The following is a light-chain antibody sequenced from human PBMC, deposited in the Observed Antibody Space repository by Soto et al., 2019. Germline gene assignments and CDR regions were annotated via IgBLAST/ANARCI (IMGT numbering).Light chain of an antibody. Sequence: EIVLTQSPATLSLSPGERATLSCRASQSVSSYLAWYQQKPGQAPRLLIYDASNRATGVPARFSGSASGTDFTLTSSRLEPEDFAVYYCQQRSNWPLTFSGGTKVEIK. V-gene: IGKV3-11*01. J-gene: IGKJ4*01. CDR1: QSVSSY. CDR2: DAS. CDR3: QQRSNWPLT.